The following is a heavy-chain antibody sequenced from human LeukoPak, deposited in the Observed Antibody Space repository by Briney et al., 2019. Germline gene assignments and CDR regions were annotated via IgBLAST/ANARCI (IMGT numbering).Heavy chain of an antibody. CDR2: INHSGST. CDR1: GGSFSGYC. Sequence: SETLSLTCAVYGGSFSGYCWSWIRQPPGKGLEWIGEINHSGSTNYNPSLKSRVTISVDTSKNQFSLKLSSVTAADTAVYYCARGLRVELWGQGTLVTVSS. J-gene: IGHJ5*02. V-gene: IGHV4-34*01. CDR3: ARGLRVEL. D-gene: IGHD3-16*01.